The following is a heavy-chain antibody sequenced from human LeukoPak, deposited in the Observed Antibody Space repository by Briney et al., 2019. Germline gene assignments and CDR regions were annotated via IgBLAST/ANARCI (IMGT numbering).Heavy chain of an antibody. CDR1: GFTFGDYA. Sequence: PGGSLGLSCTASGFTFGDYAMSWVRQAPGKGLEWVCFIRSKAYGGTTEYAASVKGRFTISRDDSKSIAYLQMNSLKTEDTAVYYCTREGYSGYGFQAFDIWGQGTMVTVSS. CDR3: TREGYSGYGFQAFDI. CDR2: IRSKAYGGTT. D-gene: IGHD5-12*01. V-gene: IGHV3-49*04. J-gene: IGHJ3*02.